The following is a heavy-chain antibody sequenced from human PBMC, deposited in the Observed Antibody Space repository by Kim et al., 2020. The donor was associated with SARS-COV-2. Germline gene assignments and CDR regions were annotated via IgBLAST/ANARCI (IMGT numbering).Heavy chain of an antibody. J-gene: IGHJ3*01. D-gene: IGHD1-1*01. CDR2: IRSKVNGYAT. CDR1: GFTFSDSA. Sequence: GGSLRLSCGASGFTFSDSAMHWVRRASGKGLECLGRIRSKVNGYATAYSASVRGRFTISRDDSRNTAYLQRNSLKTEDTAVYDCARGPGTALAFWYAFDV. V-gene: IGHV3-73*01. CDR3: ARGPGTALAFWYAFDV.